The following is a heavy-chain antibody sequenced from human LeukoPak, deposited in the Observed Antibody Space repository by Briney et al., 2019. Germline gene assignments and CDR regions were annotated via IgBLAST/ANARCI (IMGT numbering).Heavy chain of an antibody. CDR3: VGWDYYYMDV. V-gene: IGHV3-7*01. J-gene: IGHJ6*03. CDR1: GFRLSGYW. D-gene: IGHD6-19*01. CDR2: EKQNESEK. Sequence: GGSLRLSCAASGFRLSGYWMSWVRQAPGKGLEWVANEKQNESEKYYVDSVKGRFTVSRDNAKNSLYLQMNSLRAENTAVYSCVGWDYYYMDVWGKGTTVTVSS.